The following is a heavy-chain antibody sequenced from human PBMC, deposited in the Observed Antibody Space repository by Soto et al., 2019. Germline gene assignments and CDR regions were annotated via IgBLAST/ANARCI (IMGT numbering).Heavy chain of an antibody. V-gene: IGHV4-4*02. CDR1: GGSISNNNW. CDR2: LYPIGST. J-gene: IGHJ4*02. CDR3: ARGGGLDEFFDY. D-gene: IGHD3-10*01. Sequence: QVQLQESGPGLVKDSGTLSLTCAVSGGSISNNNWWTWVRQTPGMRLEWIGELYPIGSTHYNPSLKSRVTISLDKSKNLFSLNVNSVTAADTAVYYCARGGGLDEFFDYWGQGILVTVSS.